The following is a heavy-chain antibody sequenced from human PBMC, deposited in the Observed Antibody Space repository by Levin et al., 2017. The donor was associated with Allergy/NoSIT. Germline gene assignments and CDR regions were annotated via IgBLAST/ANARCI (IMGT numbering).Heavy chain of an antibody. V-gene: IGHV4-4*02. CDR3: ARAYRYFDWFPTDPYYFDY. CDR2: IYHSGST. CDR1: GGSISSSNW. D-gene: IGHD3-9*01. J-gene: IGHJ4*02. Sequence: SETLSLTCAVSGGSISSSNWWSWVRQPPGKGLEWIGEIYHSGSTNYNPSLKSRVTISVDKSKNQFSLKLSSVTAADTAVYYCARAYRYFDWFPTDPYYFDYWGQGTLVTVSS.